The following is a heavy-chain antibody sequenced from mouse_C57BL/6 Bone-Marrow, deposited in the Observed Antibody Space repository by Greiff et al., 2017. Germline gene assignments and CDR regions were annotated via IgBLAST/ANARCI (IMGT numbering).Heavy chain of an antibody. CDR1: GYNFTSYW. J-gene: IGHJ3*01. CDR2: IDPSDSET. D-gene: IGHD1-1*01. Sequence: QVHVKQSGAELVRPGSSVKLSCKASGYNFTSYWMHWVKQRPIQGLEWIGNIDPSDSETHSNQKFKDKATLTVDKSSSTAYMQLSSLTSEDSSVYYFARTGFYGWFAYWGQGTLVTVSA. V-gene: IGHV1-52*01. CDR3: ARTGFYGWFAY.